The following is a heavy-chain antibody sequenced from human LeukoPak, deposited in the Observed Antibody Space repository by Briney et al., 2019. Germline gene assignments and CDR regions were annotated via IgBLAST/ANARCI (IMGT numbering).Heavy chain of an antibody. D-gene: IGHD1-26*01. Sequence: PSETLSLTCIVSGGSISSYYWSWIRQPPGKGLEWIGYIHYSVRTNYNPSLKSRVTISVDTSRNQFSLNLNSVTAADTAVYFCARVPGATRYFDYWGQGTLVTVSS. CDR2: IHYSVRT. V-gene: IGHV4-59*01. CDR1: GGSISSYY. CDR3: ARVPGATRYFDY. J-gene: IGHJ4*02.